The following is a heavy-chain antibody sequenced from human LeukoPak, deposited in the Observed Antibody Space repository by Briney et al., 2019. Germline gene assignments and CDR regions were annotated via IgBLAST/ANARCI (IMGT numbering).Heavy chain of an antibody. CDR2: ISSSSSYI. CDR3: AKGSGSGWYGWFAP. CDR1: GFTFSSYN. V-gene: IGHV3-21*04. J-gene: IGHJ5*02. D-gene: IGHD6-19*01. Sequence: GGSLRLSCAASGFTFSSYNMNWVRQAPGKGLEWVSLISSSSSYIYYADSVKGRFTISRDNAKNSLYLQMNSLRAEDTAVYYCAKGSGSGWYGWFAPWGQGTLVTVSS.